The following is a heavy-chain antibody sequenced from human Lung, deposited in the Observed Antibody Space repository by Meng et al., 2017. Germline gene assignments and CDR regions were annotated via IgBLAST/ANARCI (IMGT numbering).Heavy chain of an antibody. D-gene: IGHD3-10*01. CDR2: LSGGGFTT. Sequence: EVQLVVSGGGLVQPGGSLRLSCAASGFSFSSYAMSGVRHVSGKGLEWVSALSGGGFTTYYADSVKGRFAISRHNSKNTLYLQMNSLRAEDTALYYCAKYSYGLGDYLDYWGQGALVTVSS. V-gene: IGHV3-23*04. CDR1: GFSFSSYA. CDR3: AKYSYGLGDYLDY. J-gene: IGHJ4*02.